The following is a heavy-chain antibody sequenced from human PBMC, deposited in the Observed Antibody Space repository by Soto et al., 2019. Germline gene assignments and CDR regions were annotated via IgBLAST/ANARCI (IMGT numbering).Heavy chain of an antibody. CDR1: GFSFNIYS. V-gene: IGHV3-23*01. D-gene: IGHD6-19*01. CDR3: AKDAVAGNGQWDWFDP. Sequence: PGGALRPSFERSGFSFNIYSHRVGRPAPGKGLEWVSGIGGGDTHYADSVKGRFTISRDDSKNTVYLQMSRLRAEDTAVYYCAKDAVAGNGQWDWFDPWGQGTLVTVSS. CDR2: IGGGDT. J-gene: IGHJ5*02.